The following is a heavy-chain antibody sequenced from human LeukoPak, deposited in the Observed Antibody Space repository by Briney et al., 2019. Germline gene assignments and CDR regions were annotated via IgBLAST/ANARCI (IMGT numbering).Heavy chain of an antibody. Sequence: GGSLRLSCAASGFTFDDYAMHWVRQAPGKGLEWVSGISWNSGSIGYADSVKGRFTISRDNAKNSLYLQMNSLRAEDTAVYYCARAVTSLYYMDVWGKGTTVTVSS. J-gene: IGHJ6*03. CDR1: GFTFDDYA. CDR2: ISWNSGSI. CDR3: ARAVTSLYYMDV. V-gene: IGHV3-9*01. D-gene: IGHD4-17*01.